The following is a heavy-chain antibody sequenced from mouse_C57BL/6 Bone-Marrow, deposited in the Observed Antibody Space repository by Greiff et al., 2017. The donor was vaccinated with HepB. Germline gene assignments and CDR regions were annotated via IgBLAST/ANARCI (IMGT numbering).Heavy chain of an antibody. CDR2: IYPGDGDT. J-gene: IGHJ1*03. V-gene: IGHV1-82*01. CDR1: GYAFSSSW. Sequence: QVQLKESGPELVKPGASVKISCKASGYAFSSSWMNWVKQRPGKGLEWIGRIYPGDGDTNYNGKFKGKATLTADKSSSTAYMQLSSLTSEDSAVYFCARKFWYFDVWGTGTTVTVSS. CDR3: ARKFWYFDV.